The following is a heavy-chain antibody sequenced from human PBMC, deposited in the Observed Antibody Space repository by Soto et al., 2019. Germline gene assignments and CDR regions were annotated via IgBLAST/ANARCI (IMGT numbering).Heavy chain of an antibody. D-gene: IGHD4-17*01. Sequence: EVQLVESGGGLVQPGGYLRLSCAASGCTFSSYWISWVRQAPGKGLEWVANIKQDGSEKYYVDSVKGRFTISRNNAKNALYLQMNSLTAEDTAVYYCASVITVTKGEGVSWGQGTLVTFSS. CDR1: GCTFSSYW. V-gene: IGHV3-7*05. CDR3: ASVITVTKGEGVS. J-gene: IGHJ5*02. CDR2: IKQDGSEK.